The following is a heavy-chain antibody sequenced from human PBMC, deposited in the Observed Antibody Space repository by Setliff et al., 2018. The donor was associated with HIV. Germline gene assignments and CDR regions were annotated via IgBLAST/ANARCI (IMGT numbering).Heavy chain of an antibody. J-gene: IGHJ2*01. CDR3: ARDLRPVLWPVFGGHWYFDL. CDR1: EFTFSSYA. V-gene: IGHV3-21*01. CDR2: ISGSGGST. Sequence: PGGSLRLSCAASEFTFSSYAMHWVRQAPGKGLEWVSVISGSGGSTFYADSVKGRFTISRDNAKNSLYLQMNSLRAEDTAVYYCARDLRPVLWPVFGGHWYFDLWGRGTLVTVSS. D-gene: IGHD3-10*01.